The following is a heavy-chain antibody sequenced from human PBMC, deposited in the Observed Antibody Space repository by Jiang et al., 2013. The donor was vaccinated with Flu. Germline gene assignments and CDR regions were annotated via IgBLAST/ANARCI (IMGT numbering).Heavy chain of an antibody. V-gene: IGHV2-70*11. D-gene: IGHD3-10*01. CDR2: IDWDDDK. Sequence: PTQTLTLTCTFSGFSLSTSGMCVSWIRQPPGKALEWLARIDWDDDKYYSTSLKTRLTISKDTSKNQVVLTMTNMDPVDTATYYCARLWFGEGYYYYGMDVWGKGTTVTVSS. J-gene: IGHJ6*04. CDR1: GFSLSTSGMC. CDR3: ARLWFGEGYYYYGMDV.